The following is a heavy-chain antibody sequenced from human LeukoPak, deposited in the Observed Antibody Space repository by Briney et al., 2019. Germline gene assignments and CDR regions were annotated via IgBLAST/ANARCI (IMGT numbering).Heavy chain of an antibody. CDR1: GGSISSSSYY. Sequence: SETLSLTCTVSGGSISSSSYYWGWIRQPPGKGLKWIGSIYYSGSTYYNASLKSQVSISIDTSKNQFSLKLSSVTAADTAVYYCARVDRVVRNYYYYYYMDVWGKGTTVTISS. D-gene: IGHD3-22*01. CDR2: IYYSGST. J-gene: IGHJ6*03. V-gene: IGHV4-39*07. CDR3: ARVDRVVRNYYYYYYMDV.